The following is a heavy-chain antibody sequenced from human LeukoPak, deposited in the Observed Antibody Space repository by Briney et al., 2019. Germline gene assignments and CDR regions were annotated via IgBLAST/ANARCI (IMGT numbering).Heavy chain of an antibody. CDR1: GGSFSGYY. J-gene: IGHJ4*02. CDR3: AREVYYYDSSGYYDY. Sequence: SETLSLTCAVYGGSFSGYYWSWIRQPPGKGLEWIGEINHSGSTNYNPSLKSRVTISVDTSKNQFSPKLSSVTAADTAVYYYAREVYYYDSSGYYDYWGQGTLVTVSS. D-gene: IGHD3-22*01. V-gene: IGHV4-34*01. CDR2: INHSGST.